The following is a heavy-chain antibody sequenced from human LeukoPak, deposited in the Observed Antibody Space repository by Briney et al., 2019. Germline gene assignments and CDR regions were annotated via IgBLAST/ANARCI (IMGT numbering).Heavy chain of an antibody. Sequence: ASVKVSCKASGYTFTGYYIHWLRQPPGQGLEWMGRINPNSGGTNYAQKFQGRVTITADESTSTAYMELSSLRSEDTAVYYCATTYDLRGRSPDYWGQGTLVTVSS. V-gene: IGHV1-2*06. CDR3: ATTYDLRGRSPDY. CDR2: INPNSGGT. D-gene: IGHD3-3*01. J-gene: IGHJ4*02. CDR1: GYTFTGYY.